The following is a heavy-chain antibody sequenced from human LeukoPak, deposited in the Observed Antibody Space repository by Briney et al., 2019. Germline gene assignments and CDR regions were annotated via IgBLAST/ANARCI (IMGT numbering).Heavy chain of an antibody. CDR1: GFTFSSYG. CDR2: IRYDGGNK. J-gene: IGHJ4*02. D-gene: IGHD6-13*01. V-gene: IGHV3-30*02. Sequence: GGSPRLSCAASGFTFSSYGMHWVRQAPGKGLEWVAFIRYDGGNKYYADSVKGRFTISRDNSKNTLYLQMNSLRAEDTAVYYCAKEQQLLKTFDYWGQGTLVTVSS. CDR3: AKEQQLLKTFDY.